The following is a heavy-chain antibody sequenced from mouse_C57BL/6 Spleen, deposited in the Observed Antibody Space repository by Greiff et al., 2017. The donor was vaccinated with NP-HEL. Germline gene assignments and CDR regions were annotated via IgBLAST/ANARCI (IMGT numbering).Heavy chain of an antibody. J-gene: IGHJ1*03. CDR1: GFSLTSYG. CDR3: ARNGVYSNPDV. D-gene: IGHD2-5*01. CDR2: IWSGGST. V-gene: IGHV2-2*01. Sequence: VQLKESGPGLVQPSQSLSITCTVSGFSLTSYGVHWVRQSPGKGLEWLGVIWSGGSTDYNAAFISRRSISKDNSKSQVFFKMNSLQADDTAIYYCARNGVYSNPDVWGTGTTVTVSS.